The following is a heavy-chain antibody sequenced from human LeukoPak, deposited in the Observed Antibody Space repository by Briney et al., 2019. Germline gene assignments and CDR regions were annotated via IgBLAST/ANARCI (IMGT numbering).Heavy chain of an antibody. CDR2: IKSKTDSGTT. CDR1: GFTFSNAW. D-gene: IGHD5-18*01. CDR3: TTESRQLWISSPIDY. V-gene: IGHV3-15*01. Sequence: PGGSLRLSCAASGFTFSNAWMNWVRQAPGKGLEWVGRIKSKTDSGTTDYAAPVKVRFTIPRDDSKNTLYLQMNSLKTEDTAVYYCTTESRQLWISSPIDYWGQGTLVTVSS. J-gene: IGHJ4*02.